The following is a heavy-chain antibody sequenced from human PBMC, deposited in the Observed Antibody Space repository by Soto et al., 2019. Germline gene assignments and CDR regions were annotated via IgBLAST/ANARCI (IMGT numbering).Heavy chain of an antibody. Sequence: GGSLRLSCAASGFTFSSYGMHWVRQAPGKGLEWVAVIWYDGSNKYYADSVKGRFTISRDNSKNTLYLQMNSLRAEDTAVYYCARGDPRVSLHFDPWGQGTLVTVSS. V-gene: IGHV3-33*01. J-gene: IGHJ5*02. CDR1: GFTFSSYG. CDR2: IWYDGSNK. CDR3: ARGDPRVSLHFDP. D-gene: IGHD4-17*01.